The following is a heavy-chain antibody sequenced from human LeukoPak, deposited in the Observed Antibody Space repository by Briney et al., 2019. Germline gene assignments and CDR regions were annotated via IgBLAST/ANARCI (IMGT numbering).Heavy chain of an antibody. CDR2: INHSGST. CDR1: GGSFSGYY. D-gene: IGHD1-26*01. J-gene: IGHJ4*02. Sequence: PSETLSLTCAAYGGSFSGYYWSWIRQPPGKGLEWIGEINHSGSTNYNPSLKSRVTISVDTSKNQFSLKLSSVTAADTAVYYCARAVGATTSHFDYWGQGTLVTVSS. V-gene: IGHV4-34*01. CDR3: ARAVGATTSHFDY.